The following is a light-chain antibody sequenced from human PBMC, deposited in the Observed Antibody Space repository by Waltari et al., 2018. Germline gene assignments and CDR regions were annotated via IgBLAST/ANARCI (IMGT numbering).Light chain of an antibody. V-gene: IGKV3-15*01. Sequence: EIVMTQSPATLSVSPGERATLSCRASQSVSSNLAWYQHKPGQAPRLLIYGASTRATGIPARFSGSGSGTEFTLTISNMQSEDFALYYCQQYKNWPPAFTFGPGTKVDIK. CDR2: GAS. J-gene: IGKJ3*01. CDR3: QQYKNWPPAFT. CDR1: QSVSSN.